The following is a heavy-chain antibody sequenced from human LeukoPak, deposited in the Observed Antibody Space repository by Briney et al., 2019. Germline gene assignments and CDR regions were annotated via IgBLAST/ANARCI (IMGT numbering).Heavy chain of an antibody. Sequence: GASVKVSCKASGYTFTSYDINWVRQATGQGLEWMGWMNPNSGNTGYAQKFQGRVTITRNTSISTAYMELSNLRSEDSAVYYCAISRYDFWSGYIAGWFDPWGQGTLVTVSS. CDR1: GYTFTSYD. CDR3: AISRYDFWSGYIAGWFDP. CDR2: MNPNSGNT. V-gene: IGHV1-8*03. D-gene: IGHD3-3*01. J-gene: IGHJ5*02.